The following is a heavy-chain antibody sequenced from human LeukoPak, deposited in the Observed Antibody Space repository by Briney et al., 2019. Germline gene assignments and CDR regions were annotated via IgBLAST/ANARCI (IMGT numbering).Heavy chain of an antibody. CDR3: ARGPTTVVRAVDY. Sequence: SETLSLTCTVSGGSITNYYWSWIRQPARKGLEWIGRIYTSGRTNYNPSLKSRVTMSVDTSKNQFSLKLSSVTAADTAVYYCARGPTTVVRAVDYWGQGTLVTVSS. CDR2: IYTSGRT. J-gene: IGHJ4*02. D-gene: IGHD4-23*01. V-gene: IGHV4-4*07. CDR1: GGSITNYY.